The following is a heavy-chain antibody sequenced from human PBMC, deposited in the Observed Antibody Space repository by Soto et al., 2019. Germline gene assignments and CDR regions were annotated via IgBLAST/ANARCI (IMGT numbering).Heavy chain of an antibody. J-gene: IGHJ3*02. CDR2: INPNSGGT. D-gene: IGHD3-22*01. CDR1: GYTFTGYY. CDR3: ARLSCLGCYYDSSGYCSFPQLVAFDI. V-gene: IGHV1-2*04. Sequence: ASVKVSCKASGYTFTGYYMHWVRQAPGQGLEWMGWINPNSGGTNYAQKNQGWVTMTRDTSISTAYMDLSRLRSDDTAVYYCARLSCLGCYYDSSGYCSFPQLVAFDIWGQGTMVTVSS.